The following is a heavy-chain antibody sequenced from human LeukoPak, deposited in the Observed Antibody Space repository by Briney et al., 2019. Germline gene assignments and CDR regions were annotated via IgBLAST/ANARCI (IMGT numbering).Heavy chain of an antibody. V-gene: IGHV4-39*07. J-gene: IGHJ4*02. CDR3: ARGLILDCSSTSCPEGGYSGYDSGVDY. Sequence: SETLSLTCTVSGGSISSSSYYWGWIRQPPGKGLEWIGEINHSGSTNYNPSLKSRVTISVDTSKNQFSLKLSSVTAADTAVYYCARGLILDCSSTSCPEGGYSGYDSGVDYWGQGTLVTVSS. CDR2: INHSGST. CDR1: GGSISSSSYY. D-gene: IGHD5-12*01.